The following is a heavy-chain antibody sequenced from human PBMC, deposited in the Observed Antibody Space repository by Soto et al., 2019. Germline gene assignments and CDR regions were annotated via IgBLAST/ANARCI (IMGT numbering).Heavy chain of an antibody. D-gene: IGHD4-17*01. CDR1: GFTFSNYW. CDR3: AKLRGEYTGFDY. J-gene: IGHJ4*02. Sequence: GGSLRLSCSPSGFTFSNYWMSWVRQAPGQGLEWVASIKQDGSVKHYVDSGKGRFTTSRDNAEKSLQLQMNSPRAEYTALYYCAKLRGEYTGFDYWGQGARVPLPS. CDR2: IKQDGSVK. V-gene: IGHV3-7*03.